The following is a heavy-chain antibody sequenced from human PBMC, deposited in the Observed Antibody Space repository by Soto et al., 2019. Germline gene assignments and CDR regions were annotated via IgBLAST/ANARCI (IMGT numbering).Heavy chain of an antibody. CDR3: ARGSSGWYSSRFDS. J-gene: IGHJ5*01. D-gene: IGHD6-19*01. Sequence: SGPTLVNPTQTLTLTCTFSGFSLSTTGMFLSWIPQPPGKALEWLAHTDWVDDKYYTTSLKTRLTISKDTSKNQVVLTMTNMDPVDTATYYCARGSSGWYSSRFDSWGQGALVTVSS. CDR1: GFSLSTTGMF. V-gene: IGHV2-70*01. CDR2: TDWVDDK.